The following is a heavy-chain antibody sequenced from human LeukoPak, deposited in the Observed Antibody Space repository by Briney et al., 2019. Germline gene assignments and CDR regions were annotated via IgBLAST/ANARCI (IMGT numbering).Heavy chain of an antibody. Sequence: GGSLRLSCAGNGFAFSGYDMHWVRQVTGKGLEWVSTILGSGDTFYADSVKGRFTISRTNAESSLYLQMSSLRAGDTAVYYCTRTGLRGVTGDYHALDVWGQGTTVTVSS. CDR1: GFAFSGYD. D-gene: IGHD2-21*02. V-gene: IGHV3-13*01. J-gene: IGHJ6*02. CDR2: ILGSGDT. CDR3: TRTGLRGVTGDYHALDV.